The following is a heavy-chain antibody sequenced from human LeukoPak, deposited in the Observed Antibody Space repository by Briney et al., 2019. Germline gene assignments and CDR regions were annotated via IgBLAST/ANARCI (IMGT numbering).Heavy chain of an antibody. Sequence: GGSLRLSCAASGFTFNNYAIHWVRQAPGKGLEWVAIISFDGGNKYYADSVKGRFTISRDNSKNTLYLQMNSLRAEDTAVYYCARDGIVGSPHFKFDYWGQGTLVTVSS. CDR3: ARDGIVGSPHFKFDY. D-gene: IGHD1-26*01. CDR2: ISFDGGNK. J-gene: IGHJ4*02. CDR1: GFTFNNYA. V-gene: IGHV3-30-3*01.